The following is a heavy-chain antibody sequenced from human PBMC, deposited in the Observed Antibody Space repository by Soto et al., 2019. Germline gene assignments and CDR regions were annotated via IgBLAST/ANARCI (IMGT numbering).Heavy chain of an antibody. J-gene: IGHJ4*02. CDR2: INAGNGNT. D-gene: IGHD4-4*01. CDR1: GYTFTSYA. Sequence: ASVNVSCQASGYTFTSYAMHWVRQAPGQRLEWMGWINAGNGNTKYSQKFQGRVTITRDTSASTAYMELSSLRSEDTAVYYCARGSGYSKWEYYFDYWGQGTLVTVSS. CDR3: ARGSGYSKWEYYFDY. V-gene: IGHV1-3*01.